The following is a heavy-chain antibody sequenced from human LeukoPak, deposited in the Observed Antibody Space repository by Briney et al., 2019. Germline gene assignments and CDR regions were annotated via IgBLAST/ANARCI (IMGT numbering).Heavy chain of an antibody. J-gene: IGHJ5*02. CDR3: ASQPGIAAAGMGVT. CDR1: GFTFSTYW. D-gene: IGHD6-13*01. CDR2: IKQDGGEK. Sequence: GGSLRLSCAASGFTFSTYWMSWVRQAPGKGLEWVANIKQDGGEKYYVDSVKGRFTISRDNAKNSLYLQMNSLRAEDTAVYYCASQPGIAAAGMGVTWGQGTLVTVSS. V-gene: IGHV3-7*01.